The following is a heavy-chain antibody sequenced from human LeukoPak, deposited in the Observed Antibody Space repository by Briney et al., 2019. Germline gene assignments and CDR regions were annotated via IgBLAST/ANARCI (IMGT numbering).Heavy chain of an antibody. CDR1: GFTFSSYA. V-gene: IGHV3-23*01. Sequence: GGSLRLSCAASGFTFSSYAVTWVRQAPGKGLEWVSGITGSGDTTFYADSVKGRFTISRDNSKNTLYLQMHSLRAEDTAVYYCVKDYSTIPAAANPLFDYWGQRALVTVSS. CDR2: ITGSGDTT. D-gene: IGHD6-13*01. CDR3: VKDYSTIPAAANPLFDY. J-gene: IGHJ4*02.